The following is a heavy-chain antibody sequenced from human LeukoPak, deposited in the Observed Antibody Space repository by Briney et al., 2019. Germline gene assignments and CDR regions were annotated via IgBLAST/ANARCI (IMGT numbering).Heavy chain of an antibody. CDR2: IYFTGSI. V-gene: IGHV4-61*08. CDR3: ARVRVVGATTRAFDI. D-gene: IGHD1-26*01. J-gene: IGHJ3*02. Sequence: SETLSLTCTVSGGSVSSADYYWSWIRQPPGKGLEWIGYIYFTGSIYHNPSLKSRVTISVDTSKNQFSLKLSSVTAADTAVYYCARVRVVGATTRAFDIWGQGTMVTVSS. CDR1: GGSVSSADYY.